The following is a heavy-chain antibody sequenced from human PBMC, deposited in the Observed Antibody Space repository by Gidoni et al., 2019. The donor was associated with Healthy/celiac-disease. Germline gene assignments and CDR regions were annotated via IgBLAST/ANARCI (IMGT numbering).Heavy chain of an antibody. CDR2: IYYSGST. V-gene: IGHV4-39*01. CDR3: ARGRSDLSWFDP. J-gene: IGHJ5*02. Sequence: QLQLQESGPGLVKPSETLSLTCTVSGGSISSSSYYWGWIRQPPGKGLEWIGSIYYSGSTYYNPSLKSRVTISVDTSKNQFSLKLSSVTAADTAVYYCARGRSDLSWFDPWGQGTLVTVSS. CDR1: GGSISSSSYY.